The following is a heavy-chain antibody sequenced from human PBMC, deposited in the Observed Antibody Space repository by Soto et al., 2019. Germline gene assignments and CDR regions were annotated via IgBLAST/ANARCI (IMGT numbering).Heavy chain of an antibody. CDR2: IYYSGST. D-gene: IGHD6-13*01. J-gene: IGHJ4*02. CDR1: GGSISNGDYY. Sequence: SETLSLTCTVSGGSISNGDYYWTWIRQHPVKGLEWVGYIYYSGSTYSNPSLKSRVTISVATSKNQFSLRLSSVTAADTAVYYCARIKGGAAGNFDYWGRGALVTGSS. V-gene: IGHV4-31*03. CDR3: ARIKGGAAGNFDY.